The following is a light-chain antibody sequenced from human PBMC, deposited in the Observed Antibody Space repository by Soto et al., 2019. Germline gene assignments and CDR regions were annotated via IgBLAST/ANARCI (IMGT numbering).Light chain of an antibody. CDR3: LQLYRYPLT. V-gene: IGKV1-9*01. J-gene: IGKJ4*01. Sequence: IQLTQSPSSLSASVGDRVTITCRASEGISGRLAWYQRKPGKVPTLLISPASSFQSGVPSRFSGSASGTDVSLTITSLQPEDFATYYCLQLYRYPLTFGGGTTVDIK. CDR1: EGISGR. CDR2: PAS.